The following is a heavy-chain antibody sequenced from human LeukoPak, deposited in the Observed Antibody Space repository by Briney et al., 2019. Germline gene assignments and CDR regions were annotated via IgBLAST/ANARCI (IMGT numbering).Heavy chain of an antibody. CDR1: IFTFSSYG. V-gene: IGHV3-30*03. Sequence: GMPLRLSCTASIFTFSSYGVHWVPKAPDKGMEWVAVISYEGSNKYYADSVKGRFTISRDNSKNTLYRQMNSLRAEHIAVYYCAREEWYYFDYWGQGTLVTVSS. D-gene: IGHD3-3*01. J-gene: IGHJ4*02. CDR3: AREEWYYFDY. CDR2: ISYEGSNK.